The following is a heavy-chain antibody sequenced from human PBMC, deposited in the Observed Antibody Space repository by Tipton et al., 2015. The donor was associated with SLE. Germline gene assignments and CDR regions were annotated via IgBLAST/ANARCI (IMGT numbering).Heavy chain of an antibody. V-gene: IGHV4-59*11. J-gene: IGHJ4*02. CDR1: GGSISSHY. Sequence: TLSLTCTVSGGSISSHYWSWIRQPPGKGLEWIGYIYYSGSTNYNPSLTSRVTISVDTSKNQFSLKLSSVTAADTAVYYCARGLAAAGIPFDYWGQGTLVTVSS. D-gene: IGHD6-13*01. CDR3: ARGLAAAGIPFDY. CDR2: IYYSGST.